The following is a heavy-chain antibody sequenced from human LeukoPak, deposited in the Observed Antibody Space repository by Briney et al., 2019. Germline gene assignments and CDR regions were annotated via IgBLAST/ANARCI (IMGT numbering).Heavy chain of an antibody. J-gene: IGHJ3*02. CDR3: ATRGVTMVRGVIISDAFDI. CDR2: FDPEDGET. V-gene: IGHV1-24*01. D-gene: IGHD3-10*01. Sequence: ASVKVSCKVSGYTLTELSMHWVRQAPGKGLEWMGGFDPEDGETIYAQKFQGRVTMTEDTSTDTAYMELSSLRSEDTAVYYCATRGVTMVRGVIISDAFDIWGQGTMVTVSS. CDR1: GYTLTELS.